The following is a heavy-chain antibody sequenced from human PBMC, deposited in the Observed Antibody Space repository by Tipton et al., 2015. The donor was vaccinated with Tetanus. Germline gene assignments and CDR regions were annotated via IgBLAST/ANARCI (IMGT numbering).Heavy chain of an antibody. Sequence: TLSLTCTVSGASISSSRRFDCGWIRQPPGKGLEWIGTISYSGSTSYNPSLKSRLTLSVDTSKTRLSLKLTSVTAADTAVYYCASHHQYDIHGYLIPFAPWGQGTVVTVSS. D-gene: IGHD5-18*01. J-gene: IGHJ5*02. CDR1: GASISSSRRFD. V-gene: IGHV4-39*07. CDR3: ASHHQYDIHGYLIPFAP. CDR2: ISYSGST.